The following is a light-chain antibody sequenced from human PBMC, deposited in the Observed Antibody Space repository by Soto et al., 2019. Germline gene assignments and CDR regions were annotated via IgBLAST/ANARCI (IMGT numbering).Light chain of an antibody. V-gene: IGKV3-20*01. Sequence: EIVLTQSPGTLSLSPGERATLSCRASQSVSSSYLAWYQQKPGQAPRLLIYGAFSRATGIPDRFSGSGSGTDFTLTISRLESEDFAVYYCQQYDSSLYTFGQGTKLEIK. J-gene: IGKJ2*01. CDR1: QSVSSSY. CDR2: GAF. CDR3: QQYDSSLYT.